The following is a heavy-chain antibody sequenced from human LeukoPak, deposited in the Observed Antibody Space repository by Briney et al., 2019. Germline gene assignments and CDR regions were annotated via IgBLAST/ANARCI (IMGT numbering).Heavy chain of an antibody. D-gene: IGHD5-12*01. CDR1: GFTVSGTY. CDR3: ARALYSGHADLFDS. Sequence: GGSLRLSCAVSGFTVSGTYMSWVRQAPRKGLEWVSVIYSGGNTYYSDSVKGRFAISRDTSKNTLYLQMNSLRAEDTAVYYCARALYSGHADLFDSWGQGTLVTVSS. V-gene: IGHV3-66*01. J-gene: IGHJ4*02. CDR2: IYSGGNT.